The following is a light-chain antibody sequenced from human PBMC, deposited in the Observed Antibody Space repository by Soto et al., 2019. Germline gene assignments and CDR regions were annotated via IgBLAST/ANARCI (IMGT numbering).Light chain of an antibody. CDR2: SNI. CDR3: SAWEDSLNGHFV. J-gene: IGLJ2*01. Sequence: QSVLTQPPSASGTPGQRVSISCSGSSSNVGLNTVNWYQQLPGTAPKLLIYSNIQRPSGVPDRFSGSNSGTSTSSAISGLQFEDEADYYCSAWEDSLNGHFVFGGGTKLTVL. V-gene: IGLV1-44*01. CDR1: SSNVGLNT.